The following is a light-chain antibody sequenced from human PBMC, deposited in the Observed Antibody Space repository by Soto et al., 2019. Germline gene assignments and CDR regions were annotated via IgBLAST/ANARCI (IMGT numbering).Light chain of an antibody. Sequence: QSVLTQPPSTSGTPGQSVTISCSGSSSNIGRNPVNWYQQFPGTAPKLFIYNYYQRPSEVPDRFSGPKSGTSASLAISGLQSEDEADSYCEAWDDSLNGAVFGGGTQLTVL. CDR1: SSNIGRNP. CDR3: EAWDDSLNGAV. CDR2: NYY. J-gene: IGLJ7*01. V-gene: IGLV1-44*01.